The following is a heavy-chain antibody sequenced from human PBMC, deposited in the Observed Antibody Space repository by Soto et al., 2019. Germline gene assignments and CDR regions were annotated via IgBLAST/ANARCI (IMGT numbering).Heavy chain of an antibody. D-gene: IGHD7-27*01. CDR1: GDSISNLDYF. V-gene: IGHV4-30-4*01. CDR2: IYKSATT. CDR3: ARGRYCLTGRCFPNWFDS. Sequence: PSETLSLTCSVSGDSISNLDYFWAWIRQPPGQALEYIGYIYKSATTYYNPSFESRVAISFDTSKSQFSLNVTSVTAADTAVYFCARGRYCLTGRCFPNWFDSWGQGALVTVSS. J-gene: IGHJ5*01.